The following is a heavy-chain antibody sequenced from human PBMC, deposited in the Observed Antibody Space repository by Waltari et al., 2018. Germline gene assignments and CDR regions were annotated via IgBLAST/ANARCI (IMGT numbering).Heavy chain of an antibody. J-gene: IGHJ4*02. CDR2: ISWDGGST. CDR1: GFTFDDYA. D-gene: IGHD6-13*01. CDR3: AKDRGIAAAGIFDY. Sequence: EVQLVESGGVVVQPGGSLRLSCAASGFTFDDYAMHWVRQAPGKGLEWVSLISWDGGSTYYADSVKGRFTISRDNSKNSLYLQMNSLRAEDTALYYCAKDRGIAAAGIFDYWGQGTLVTVSS. V-gene: IGHV3-43D*03.